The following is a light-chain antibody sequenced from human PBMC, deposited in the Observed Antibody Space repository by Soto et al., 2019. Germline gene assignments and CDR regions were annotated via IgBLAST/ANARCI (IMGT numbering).Light chain of an antibody. J-gene: IGKJ1*01. CDR1: RGVSANY. Sequence: NELTQAPWTLCVSLGEGRTITYKASRGVSANYLAWYQQKPGQAPTLLIYGASIRAAGIPDRFSGSGSGTDFTLTIRRLELGDFEVYYCHQYHSSPRTFGQGTTVKIK. CDR3: HQYHSSPRT. V-gene: IGKV3-20*01. CDR2: GAS.